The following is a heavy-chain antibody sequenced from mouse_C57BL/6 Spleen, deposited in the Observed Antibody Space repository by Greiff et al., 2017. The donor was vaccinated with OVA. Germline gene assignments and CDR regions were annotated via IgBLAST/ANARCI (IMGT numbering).Heavy chain of an antibody. J-gene: IGHJ2*01. CDR3: ARREDHTTYFDY. CDR2: IYPRSGNT. D-gene: IGHD1-1*01. CDR1: GYTFTSYG. Sequence: VQLQQSGAELARPGASVKLSCKASGYTFTSYGISWVKQRTGQGLEWIGEIYPRSGNTYYNEKFKGKATLTADKSSSTAYMELRSLTSEYSAVYFCARREDHTTYFDYWGKGTTLTVSS. V-gene: IGHV1-81*01.